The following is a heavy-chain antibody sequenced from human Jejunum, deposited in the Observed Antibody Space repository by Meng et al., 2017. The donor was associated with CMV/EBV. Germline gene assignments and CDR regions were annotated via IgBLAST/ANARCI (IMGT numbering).Heavy chain of an antibody. CDR1: GFIFSDYY. CDR2: ISGTSTYT. D-gene: IGHD6-25*01. J-gene: IGHJ4*02. CDR3: TRDPRLADY. Sequence: QVQLVESGGGLVKPGGSLSLSFATSGFIFSDYYMTWIRQAPGKGLESVSYISGTSTYTNYADSVKGRFTISRDNARNSLYLQMNNLSAEDTAIYYCTRDPRLADYWGQGTLVTVSS. V-gene: IGHV3-11*05.